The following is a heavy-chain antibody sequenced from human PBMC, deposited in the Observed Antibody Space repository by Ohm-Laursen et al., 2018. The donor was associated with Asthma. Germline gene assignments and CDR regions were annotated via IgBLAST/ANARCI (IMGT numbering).Heavy chain of an antibody. J-gene: IGHJ4*02. Sequence: VSSVKVSCKSLGGPFSTSVFGWVRQAPGQGLEWLGGLNSVSGTSTYAQKFHDRFTITADEYTSTVNMTLSSLTSEDTAVYYCARKAGSCIVSTCYSLDFWGQGTLVTVSS. CDR2: LNSVSGTS. V-gene: IGHV1-69*01. D-gene: IGHD2-15*01. CDR3: ARKAGSCIVSTCYSLDF. CDR1: GGPFSTSV.